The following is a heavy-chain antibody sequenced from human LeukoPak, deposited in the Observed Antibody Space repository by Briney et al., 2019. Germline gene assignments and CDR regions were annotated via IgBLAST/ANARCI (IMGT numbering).Heavy chain of an antibody. J-gene: IGHJ4*02. Sequence: TSGGSLRLSCAVSGFTVSDYYMTWVRQAPGKGLEWISYIRSSGDTFYADSVKGRFTISRDDAKGPLYLQMNSLRAEDTAVYFCARSPGGRRLEYWGQGTLVTVSS. D-gene: IGHD3-16*01. CDR1: GFTVSDYY. V-gene: IGHV3-69-1*01. CDR2: IRSSGDT. CDR3: ARSPGGRRLEY.